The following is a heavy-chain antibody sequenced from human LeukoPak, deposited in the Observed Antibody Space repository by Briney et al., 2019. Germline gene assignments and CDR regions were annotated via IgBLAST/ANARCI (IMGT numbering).Heavy chain of an antibody. J-gene: IGHJ6*04. CDR2: IYHSGST. Sequence: SGTLSLTCAVSGGSISSGGYSWSWIRQPPGKGLEWIGYIYHSGSTYYNPSLKSRVTISVDRSKNQFSLKLSSVTAADTAVYYCARGYGRGGYYYYYGMDVWGKGTTVTVSS. V-gene: IGHV4-30-2*01. CDR3: ARGYGRGGYYYYYGMDV. D-gene: IGHD4-17*01. CDR1: GGSISSGGYS.